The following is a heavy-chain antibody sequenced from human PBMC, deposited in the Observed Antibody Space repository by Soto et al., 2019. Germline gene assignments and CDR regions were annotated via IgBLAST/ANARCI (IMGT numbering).Heavy chain of an antibody. CDR2: VRQDGGQK. Sequence: GGSLRLSCVGSGFSFGSYWMSWVRQAPGKGLEWVANVRQDGGQKYYVDSVKGRFTISRDKTENSLYLQMNSLRAEATALYYCARQRATGGHDYWGQGTLVTVSS. CDR1: GFSFGSYW. CDR3: ARQRATGGHDY. D-gene: IGHD3-10*01. V-gene: IGHV3-7*01. J-gene: IGHJ4*02.